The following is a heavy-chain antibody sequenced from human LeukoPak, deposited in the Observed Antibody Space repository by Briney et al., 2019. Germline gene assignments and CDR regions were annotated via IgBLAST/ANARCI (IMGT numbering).Heavy chain of an antibody. V-gene: IGHV3-23*01. D-gene: IGHD3-22*01. CDR3: ARDVARYYYDSSGYGLFDY. CDR2: ISGSGGST. CDR1: GFTFSSYA. J-gene: IGHJ4*02. Sequence: GGSLRLSCAASGFTFSSYAMSWVRQAPGKGLEWVSAISGSGGSTYYADSVKGRFTISRDNAKNSLYLQMNSLRDEDTAVYYCARDVARYYYDSSGYGLFDYWGQGTLVTVSS.